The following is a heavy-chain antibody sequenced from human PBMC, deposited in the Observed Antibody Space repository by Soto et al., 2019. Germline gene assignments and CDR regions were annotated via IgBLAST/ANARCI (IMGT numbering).Heavy chain of an antibody. D-gene: IGHD2-15*01. CDR2: IIPILGIA. CDR3: ARDVSRYCSGGSCYSPFDY. CDR1: GGTFSSYT. Sequence: QVQLVHSGAEVKKPGSSVKVSCKASGGTFSSYTISWVRQAPGQGLEWMGRIIPILGIANYAQKFQGRVTITADKSTSTAYMELSSLRSEDTAVYYCARDVSRYCSGGSCYSPFDYWGQGTLVTVSS. V-gene: IGHV1-69*04. J-gene: IGHJ4*02.